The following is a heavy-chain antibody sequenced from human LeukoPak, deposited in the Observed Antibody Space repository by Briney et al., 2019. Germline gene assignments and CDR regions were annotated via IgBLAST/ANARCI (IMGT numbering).Heavy chain of an antibody. V-gene: IGHV1-2*02. CDR3: ARDELTWSGPFDY. D-gene: IGHD3-3*01. Sequence: ASVKVSCKASGYTFTVYYMHWVRQAPGQGLEWMGWINPNSGGTNYAQKFQGRVTMTRDTSISTAYMELSRLRSDDTAVYYCARDELTWSGPFDYWGQGTLVTVS. CDR1: GYTFTVYY. J-gene: IGHJ4*02. CDR2: INPNSGGT.